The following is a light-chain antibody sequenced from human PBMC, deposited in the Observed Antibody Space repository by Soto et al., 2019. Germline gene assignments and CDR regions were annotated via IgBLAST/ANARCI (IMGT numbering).Light chain of an antibody. CDR1: QSVSSTY. Sequence: EIVLTQSPGTLSLSPGERATLSCRASQSVSSTYLAWYQHRPGQAPRLLIYGASGRATGIPDKFSGSGSGTDFTLTSSTLYPEDFAVYPCHQYGSPPPVTFGQGTRLEIK. CDR3: HQYGSPPPVT. V-gene: IGKV3-20*01. CDR2: GAS. J-gene: IGKJ5*01.